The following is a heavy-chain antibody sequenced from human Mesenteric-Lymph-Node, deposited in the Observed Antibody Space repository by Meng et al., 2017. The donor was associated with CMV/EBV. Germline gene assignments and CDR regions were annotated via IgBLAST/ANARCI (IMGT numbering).Heavy chain of an antibody. J-gene: IGHJ4*02. V-gene: IGHV4-39*07. CDR2: IYYSGST. D-gene: IGHD3-22*01. CDR1: VGSISSSSYY. Sequence: QLQLQESGPGLVKPWENLSLTCTVSVGSISSSSYYWGWIRQPPGKGLEWIGSIYYSGSTYYNPSLKSRVTISVDTSKNQFSLKLSSVTAADTAVYYCARDGDYYDSSGYNPFDYWGQGTLVTVSS. CDR3: ARDGDYYDSSGYNPFDY.